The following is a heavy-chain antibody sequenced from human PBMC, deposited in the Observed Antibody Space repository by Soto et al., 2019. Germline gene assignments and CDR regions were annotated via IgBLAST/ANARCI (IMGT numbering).Heavy chain of an antibody. CDR3: TTSGRSWPDSFDI. J-gene: IGHJ3*02. D-gene: IGHD6-13*01. CDR1: GGSFSSYF. CDR2: VTPYGGS. Sequence: QVQLQQWGAGLLKPSETLSLTCAVYGGSFSSYFWTWVRQPPGKGLEWIGEVTPYGGSNFNPSLRRRVTISKDTSNHQFSLKRMSVTATDTAIYYYTTSGRSWPDSFDIWGQGAMVTVSS. V-gene: IGHV4-34*01.